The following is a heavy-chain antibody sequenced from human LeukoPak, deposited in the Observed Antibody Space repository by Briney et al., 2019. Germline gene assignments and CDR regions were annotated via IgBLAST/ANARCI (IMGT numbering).Heavy chain of an antibody. V-gene: IGHV4-34*01. CDR3: ARTGGLDV. Sequence: KPSETLSLTCAVYGGSFSDYYWSWIRQPPGKGLEWIGEINHSGSTNYNPSLKSRVTISVDKSKNQFSLKLSSVTAADTAVYYCARTGGLDVWGKGTTVTVFS. CDR1: GGSFSDYY. CDR2: INHSGST. J-gene: IGHJ6*04. D-gene: IGHD2-15*01.